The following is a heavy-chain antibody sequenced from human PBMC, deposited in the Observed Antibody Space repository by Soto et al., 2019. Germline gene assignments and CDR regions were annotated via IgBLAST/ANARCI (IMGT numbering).Heavy chain of an antibody. V-gene: IGHV3-7*05. J-gene: IGHJ4*02. Sequence: EVQLVESGGALAQPGGSLRLSCAASGFTFSGQWMSWVRQAPGKGLEWVAKIKQDGSEKYYVDSVEGRFTISRDNAKNSLFRQMNTLRAEDTAVYHCATDTWWTFLYWGQGALVTVAS. CDR1: GFTFSGQW. D-gene: IGHD2-8*02. CDR3: ATDTWWTFLY. CDR2: IKQDGSEK.